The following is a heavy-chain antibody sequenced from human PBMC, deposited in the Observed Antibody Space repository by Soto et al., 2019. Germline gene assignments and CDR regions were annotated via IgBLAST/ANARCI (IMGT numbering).Heavy chain of an antibody. D-gene: IGHD5-12*01. J-gene: IGHJ6*02. CDR3: ARGAPATHNYYYYYGMDV. CDR2: IIPILGIA. CDR1: GYTFTSYG. V-gene: IGHV1-69*04. Sequence: SVKVSCKASGYTFTSYGISWVRQAPGQGLEWMGRIIPILGIANYAQKFQGRVTITADKSTSTAYMELSSLRSEDTAVYYCARGAPATHNYYYYYGMDVWGQGTTVTVSS.